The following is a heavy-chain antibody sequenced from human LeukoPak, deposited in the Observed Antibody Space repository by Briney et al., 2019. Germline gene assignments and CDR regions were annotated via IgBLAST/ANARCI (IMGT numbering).Heavy chain of an antibody. CDR3: ARGVAYYDSSGYYGLDDY. V-gene: IGHV1-2*06. J-gene: IGHJ4*02. D-gene: IGHD3-22*01. CDR1: GYTFTGYY. CDR2: INPNSGGT. Sequence: ASVKVSCKASGYTFTGYYMHWVRQAPGQGLEWMGRINPNSGGTNYAQKFQGRVTMTRDTSISTAYMELSRLRSDDTAVYYCARGVAYYDSSGYYGLDDYWGQGTLVTVSS.